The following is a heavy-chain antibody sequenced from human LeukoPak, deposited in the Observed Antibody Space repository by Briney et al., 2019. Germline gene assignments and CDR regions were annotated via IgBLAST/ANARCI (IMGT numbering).Heavy chain of an antibody. D-gene: IGHD3-10*01. V-gene: IGHV3-9*01. J-gene: IGHJ4*02. Sequence: SLRLSCAASGFTFSSYSMNWVRQAPGKGLEWVSGINWNNGGIAYADSVKGRFTISRDNAKNCLYLQMNSLRPEDTAFYYCAKDYISRGSGTNFLDHWGQGTLVTVSS. CDR1: GFTFSSYS. CDR2: INWNNGGI. CDR3: AKDYISRGSGTNFLDH.